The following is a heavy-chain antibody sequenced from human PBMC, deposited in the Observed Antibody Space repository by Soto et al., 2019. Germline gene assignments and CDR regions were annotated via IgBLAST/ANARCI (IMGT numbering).Heavy chain of an antibody. CDR1: GYTFTSYD. D-gene: IGHD2-8*01. CDR2: ISAYNGNT. V-gene: IGHV1-18*01. Sequence: ASVKVSCKASGYTFTSYDINWVRQATGQGLEWMGWISAYNGNTNYAQKIQGRVTMTTDTSTSTAYMELRSLRSDDTAVYYCARVNGYYYYYMDVWGKGTTVTVSS. CDR3: ARVNGYYYYYMDV. J-gene: IGHJ6*03.